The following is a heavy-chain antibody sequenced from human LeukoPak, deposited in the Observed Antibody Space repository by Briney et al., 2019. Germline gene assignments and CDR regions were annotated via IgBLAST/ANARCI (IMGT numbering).Heavy chain of an antibody. D-gene: IGHD6-13*01. J-gene: IGHJ4*02. Sequence: GGSLRLSCAASGFXFSTYWMSWVRQAPGKGLEWVANIKQDGSEKYYVDSAKGRFTISRDNAKNSLYLQMNSLRAEDTAVYYCATDLGSSRPNFWGQGILVAVSS. CDR2: IKQDGSEK. CDR1: GFXFSTYW. V-gene: IGHV3-7*01. CDR3: ATDLGSSRPNF.